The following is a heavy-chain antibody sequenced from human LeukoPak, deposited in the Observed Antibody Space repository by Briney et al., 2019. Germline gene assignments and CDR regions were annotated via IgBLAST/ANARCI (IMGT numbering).Heavy chain of an antibody. V-gene: IGHV1-2*02. Sequence: ASVKVSCKASGYIFAGHHRHWMRQVPGQGLEWMGWIDPTSGATKYAQNFQGRVTMTRDTSVSTAYMELSGLRSDDTAVYYCAVSVQAAAIPAFDYWGQGALVTVSS. CDR2: IDPTSGAT. CDR3: AVSVQAAAIPAFDY. CDR1: GYIFAGHH. J-gene: IGHJ4*02. D-gene: IGHD6-25*01.